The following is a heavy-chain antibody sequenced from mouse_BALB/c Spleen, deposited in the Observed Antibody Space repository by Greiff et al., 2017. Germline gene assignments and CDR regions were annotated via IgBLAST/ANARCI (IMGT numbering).Heavy chain of an antibody. D-gene: IGHD2-4*01. CDR3: ARNDYDVGWFAY. J-gene: IGHJ3*01. V-gene: IGHV5-6-5*01. CDR2: ISSGGST. CDR1: GFTFSSYA. Sequence: EVQVVESGGGLVKPGGSLKLSCAASGFTFSSYAMSWVRQTPEKRLEWVASISSGGSTYYPDSVKGRFTISRDNARNILYLQMSSLRSEDTAMYYCARNDYDVGWFAYWGQGTLVTVSA.